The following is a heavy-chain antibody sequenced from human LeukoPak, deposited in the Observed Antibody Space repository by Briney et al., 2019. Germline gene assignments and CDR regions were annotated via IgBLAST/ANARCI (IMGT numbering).Heavy chain of an antibody. CDR2: ISGSGGST. Sequence: GGSLRLSCAASGFTFSSYAMSWVRQAPGKGLEWVSAISGSGGSTYYADSVKGRFTISRGNSKNTLYLQMNSLRAEDTAVYYCAKDFLVLRYFDRSRAPYGMDVWGKGTTVTVSS. CDR1: GFTFSSYA. V-gene: IGHV3-23*01. J-gene: IGHJ6*03. D-gene: IGHD3-9*01. CDR3: AKDFLVLRYFDRSRAPYGMDV.